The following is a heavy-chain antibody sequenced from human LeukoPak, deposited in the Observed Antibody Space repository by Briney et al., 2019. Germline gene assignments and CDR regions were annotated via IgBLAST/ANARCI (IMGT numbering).Heavy chain of an antibody. CDR1: GGSITQTNY. J-gene: IGHJ5*02. D-gene: IGHD3-22*01. CDR2: VNLQGST. Sequence: SETLSLTCDVSGGSITQTNYWTWVRQPPGKGLEWIGEVNLQGSTNYNPSLMRRVAISVDTSANHVSLQLTSVTAADTAVYYCARRDYYDSSGYLPPSWFDPWGQGTLVTVSS. CDR3: ARRDYYDSSGYLPPSWFDP. V-gene: IGHV4-4*02.